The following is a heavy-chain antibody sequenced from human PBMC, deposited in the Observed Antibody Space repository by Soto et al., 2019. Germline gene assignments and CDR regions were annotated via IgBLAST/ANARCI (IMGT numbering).Heavy chain of an antibody. J-gene: IGHJ4*02. V-gene: IGHV3-73*01. Sequence: GSLRLSCAASGFTFSGSAMHWVRRASGKGLEWVGRIRTKGNSYATEYVVSVKGRFTISRDDSRNTAYLQMNSLKTEDTAVYYCARGVYDFWSGHPKGLDYWGQGTVVTVSS. CDR1: GFTFSGSA. D-gene: IGHD3-3*01. CDR3: ARGVYDFWSGHPKGLDY. CDR2: IRTKGNSYAT.